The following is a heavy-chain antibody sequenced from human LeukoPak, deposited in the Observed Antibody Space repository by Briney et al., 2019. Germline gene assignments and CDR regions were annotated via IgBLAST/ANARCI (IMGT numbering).Heavy chain of an antibody. CDR2: ISTYNGST. CDR1: GYTFTTYG. V-gene: IGHV1-18*01. Sequence: ASVKVSCKASGYTFTTYGLSWVRQAPGQGLEWMGWISTYNGSTNYAQKFQGRVTMTTDTSTSTAYMELRSLRSDDTAVYYCARDPTEDFWSGFYSYFDFWGQGTLVTVSS. D-gene: IGHD3-3*01. J-gene: IGHJ4*02. CDR3: ARDPTEDFWSGFYSYFDF.